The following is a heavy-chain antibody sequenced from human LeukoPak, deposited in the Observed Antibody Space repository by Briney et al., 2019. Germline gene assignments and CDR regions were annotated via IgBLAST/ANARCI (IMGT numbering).Heavy chain of an antibody. J-gene: IGHJ4*02. CDR1: GGSISNYY. Sequence: SETMSLTCTVSGGSISNYYWSWVRQPAGKGLEWIGHIYTSGSTNYNPSLKSRVTMSVDTSKNQFSLNLSSVTAADTAVYYCARGGVDWTFDYWGQGTLVTVSS. D-gene: IGHD3-9*01. CDR3: ARGGVDWTFDY. V-gene: IGHV4-4*07. CDR2: IYTSGST.